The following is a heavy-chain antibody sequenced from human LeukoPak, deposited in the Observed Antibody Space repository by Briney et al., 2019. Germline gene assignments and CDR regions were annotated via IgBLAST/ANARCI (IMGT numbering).Heavy chain of an antibody. CDR3: ARGYMGGNYYFDY. CDR1: GGSFSGYY. CDR2: INHSGST. V-gene: IGHV4-34*01. J-gene: IGHJ4*02. D-gene: IGHD3-16*01. Sequence: SETLSLTCAVYGGSFSGYYWSWIRQPPGKGLEWIGEINHSGSTNYNPSLKSRVTISVDTSKNQFSLKLSSVTAADTAVYYCARGYMGGNYYFDYWGQGTLATVSS.